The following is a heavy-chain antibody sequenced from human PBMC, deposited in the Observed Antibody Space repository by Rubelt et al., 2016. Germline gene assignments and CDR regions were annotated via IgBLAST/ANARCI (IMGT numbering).Heavy chain of an antibody. D-gene: IGHD4-17*01. CDR2: INYKGSTI. CDR1: GFTFSSYS. J-gene: IGHJ4*02. CDR3: ATTLHDFGEYDAVN. Sequence: QLGMRGGGLVQPGGSLRLSCAASGFTFSSYSMNWVRQAPGKALEWISYINYKGSTISYADSVKGRFTISRDNAKNSLFLQMNSLRADDTAVYYCATTLHDFGEYDAVNWGQGTLVTVSS. V-gene: IGHV3-48*04.